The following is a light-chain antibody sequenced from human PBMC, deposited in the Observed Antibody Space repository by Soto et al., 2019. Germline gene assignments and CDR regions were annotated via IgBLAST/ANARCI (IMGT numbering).Light chain of an antibody. Sequence: EIVMTQSPGTLSVSLGERATLSCRARQSVGSNLAWHQQKPGQAPRLLIYATSTRATGVPARFSGSGSGTEFTLTISGLQSEDFAVYHCQQYNNWPAAFGQGTKVEIK. V-gene: IGKV3-15*01. CDR3: QQYNNWPAA. J-gene: IGKJ1*01. CDR1: QSVGSN. CDR2: ATS.